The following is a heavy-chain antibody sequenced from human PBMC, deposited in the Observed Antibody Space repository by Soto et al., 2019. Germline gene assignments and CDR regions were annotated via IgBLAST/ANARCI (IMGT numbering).Heavy chain of an antibody. CDR3: ARDGGVYYFDY. J-gene: IGHJ4*02. CDR1: GGSISSYY. V-gene: IGHV4-59*01. Sequence: SETLSLTCTVSGGSISSYYWSWIRQPPGKGLEWIGYIYYSGITDYNPSLKSRVTISVDTSKSQFSLKLSSVTAADTAVYYCARDGGVYYFDYWGQGNLVTVSS. D-gene: IGHD2-8*02. CDR2: IYYSGIT.